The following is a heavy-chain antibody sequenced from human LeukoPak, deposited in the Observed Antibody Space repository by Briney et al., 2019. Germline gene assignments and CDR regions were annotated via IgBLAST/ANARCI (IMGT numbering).Heavy chain of an antibody. D-gene: IGHD3-10*01. J-gene: IGHJ3*02. Sequence: QPGGSLRLSCAASGFTFSSYWVHWVRQAPGKGLVWVSRINSDGSSTSNADSVKGRFTISRDNGKNTLYLQMNSLRAEDTAMYYCGRENRGAFDIWGQGTMVAVSS. CDR1: GFTFSSYW. CDR2: INSDGSST. CDR3: GRENRGAFDI. V-gene: IGHV3-74*01.